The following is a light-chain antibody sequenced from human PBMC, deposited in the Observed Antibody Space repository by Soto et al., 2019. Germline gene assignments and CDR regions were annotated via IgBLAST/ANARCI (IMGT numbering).Light chain of an antibody. CDR3: QQRYNWPLN. V-gene: IGKV3-11*01. CDR2: DTF. CDR1: QSVSKY. Sequence: EIVLTQSPATLSLSPGERATLSCRASQSVSKYLAWYQQKPGQAPRLLISDTFSRATDIPARFSGSGSGTDFTLTISSLEPEDFAVYYCQQRYNWPLNFGGGTKVEI. J-gene: IGKJ4*01.